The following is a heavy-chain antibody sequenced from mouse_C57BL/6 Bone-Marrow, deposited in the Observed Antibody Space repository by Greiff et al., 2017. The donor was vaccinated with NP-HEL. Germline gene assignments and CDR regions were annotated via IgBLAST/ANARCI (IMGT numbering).Heavy chain of an antibody. V-gene: IGHV1-7*01. Sequence: QVQLQQSGAELAKPGASVKLSCKASGYTFTSYWMHWVKQRPGQGLEWIGYINPSSGYTKYNQKFKDKATLTADKSSSTAYMQLSSLTYEDSAVYYCAITTVVAPYAMDYWGQGTSVTVSS. CDR2: INPSSGYT. CDR3: AITTVVAPYAMDY. J-gene: IGHJ4*01. CDR1: GYTFTSYW. D-gene: IGHD1-1*01.